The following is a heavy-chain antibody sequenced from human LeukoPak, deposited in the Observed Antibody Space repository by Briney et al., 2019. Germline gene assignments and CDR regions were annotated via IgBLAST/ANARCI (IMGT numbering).Heavy chain of an antibody. D-gene: IGHD6-19*01. Sequence: GGSLRLSCAASGFTFSSYSLSWVRQAPGKGLEWVSYISSSGSTMYYADSVKGRFTISGDNAKNSLYLQMNSLRAEDTAVYYCAREGEQWLEPYNRFDPWGQGTLVTVSS. V-gene: IGHV3-48*04. CDR1: GFTFSSYS. CDR3: AREGEQWLEPYNRFDP. CDR2: ISSSGSTM. J-gene: IGHJ5*02.